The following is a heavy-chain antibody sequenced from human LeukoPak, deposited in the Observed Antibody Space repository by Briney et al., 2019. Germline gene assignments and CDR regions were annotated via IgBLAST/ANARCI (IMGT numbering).Heavy chain of an antibody. Sequence: PSQTLSLTCTVSGGSIISNNFYWSWIRQRAGKGLEWIGRIYGSGGTNYSPSLRGRVTISMDTSKNQFSLNLNSVTAADTAVYFCARGWGSTSSNYFDPWGQGSLVTVSS. J-gene: IGHJ5*02. CDR3: ARGWGSTSSNYFDP. CDR2: IYGSGGT. CDR1: GGSIISNNFY. V-gene: IGHV4-61*02. D-gene: IGHD2-2*01.